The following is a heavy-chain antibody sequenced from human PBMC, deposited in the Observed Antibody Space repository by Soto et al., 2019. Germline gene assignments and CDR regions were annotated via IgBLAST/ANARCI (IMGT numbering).Heavy chain of an antibody. CDR1: GGSLSGYQ. CDR3: ARGLILWFGELSRRGGYYYYMDV. CDR2: INDSGNL. Sequence: QVQLQQWGAGLLKPSETLSLTCAVYGGSLSGYQWSWIRQTPGKGLGWIGEINDSGNLNYNPSLKSRVTILLDTPRKQISLKLSAVTAADSAVYYCARGLILWFGELSRRGGYYYYMDVWGKGTTVAVSS. J-gene: IGHJ6*03. D-gene: IGHD3-10*01. V-gene: IGHV4-34*01.